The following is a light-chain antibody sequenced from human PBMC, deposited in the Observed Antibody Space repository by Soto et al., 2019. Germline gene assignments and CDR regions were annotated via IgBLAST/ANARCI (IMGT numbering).Light chain of an antibody. Sequence: DIVMTQSPDSLAVSLGERATINCRSSQSVLYSFNNKNYLGWYQQKPGQAPKLLIYWASTRESGVPDRFSGSVSGTDFTLTISSLQAEDVAVYYCQHYYSDPPWTFGQRTKVEIK. CDR2: WAS. CDR3: QHYYSDPPWT. CDR1: QSVLYSFNNKNY. V-gene: IGKV4-1*01. J-gene: IGKJ1*01.